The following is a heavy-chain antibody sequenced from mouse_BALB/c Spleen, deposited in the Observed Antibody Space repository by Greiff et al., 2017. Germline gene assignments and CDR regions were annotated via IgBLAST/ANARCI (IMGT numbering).Heavy chain of an antibody. Sequence: EVKLEESGGGLVQPGGSMKLSCVASGFTFSNYWMNWVRQSPEKGLEWVAEIRLKSNNYATHYAESVKGRFTISRDYSKSSVYLQMNNLRAEDTGIYYCTRGLLQGFAYWGQGTLVTVSA. D-gene: IGHD1-1*01. CDR2: IRLKSNNYAT. CDR1: GFTFSNYW. CDR3: TRGLLQGFAY. V-gene: IGHV6-6*02. J-gene: IGHJ3*01.